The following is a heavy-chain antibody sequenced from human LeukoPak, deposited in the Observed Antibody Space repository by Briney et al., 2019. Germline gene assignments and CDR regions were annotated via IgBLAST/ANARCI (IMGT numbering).Heavy chain of an antibody. CDR1: GFTFSVHY. J-gene: IGHJ4*02. D-gene: IGHD4-23*01. Sequence: GGSLRLSCVASGFTFSVHYMSWIRQAPGKGLEWIAYISTRAAITYYADSVKGRFTISADNAKNSLYLQMNSLRPDDTALYYCARGGDYAGVAALLDLWGQGTPVTVSS. CDR2: ISTRAAIT. CDR3: ARGGDYAGVAALLDL. V-gene: IGHV3-11*01.